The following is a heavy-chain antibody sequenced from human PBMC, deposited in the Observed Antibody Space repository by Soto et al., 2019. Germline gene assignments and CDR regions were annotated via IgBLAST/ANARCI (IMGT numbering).Heavy chain of an antibody. J-gene: IGHJ6*03. CDR1: GYTFTSYD. D-gene: IGHD3-10*01. CDR2: MNPNSGNT. V-gene: IGHV1-8*01. CDR3: ARERITMVRGVIRVYYYYMDV. Sequence: ASVKVSCKASGYTFTSYDINWVRQATGQGLEWMGWMNPNSGNTGYAQKFQGRVTMTRNTSISTAYMELSSLRSEDTTVYYCARERITMVRGVIRVYYYYMDVWGKGTTVTVSS.